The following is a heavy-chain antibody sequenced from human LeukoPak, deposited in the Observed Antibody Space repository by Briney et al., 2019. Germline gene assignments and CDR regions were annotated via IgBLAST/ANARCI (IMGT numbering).Heavy chain of an antibody. CDR2: FDPEDGET. CDR3: ATFYDREGNFDY. V-gene: IGHV1-24*01. D-gene: IGHD3-22*01. J-gene: IGHJ4*02. CDR1: GYTLTELS. Sequence: ASVKVSCKVSGYTLTELSMHWVRQAPGKGHEWMGGFDPEDGETIYAQKFQGRVTMTEDTSTDTAYMELSSLRSEDTAVYYCATFYDREGNFDYWGQGTLVTVSS.